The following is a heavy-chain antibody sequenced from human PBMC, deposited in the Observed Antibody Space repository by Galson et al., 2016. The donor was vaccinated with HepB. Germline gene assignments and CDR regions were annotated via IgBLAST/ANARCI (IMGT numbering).Heavy chain of an antibody. CDR3: ARDYRYSSGWSTYYYVMDV. D-gene: IGHD6-19*01. CDR2: ISYDATTI. Sequence: SLRLSCAASGFTFSNYPVHWVRQAPGKGLEWVAVISYDATTIYYADSVKGRFTISRDNSRNTLYLQMDSLRAEDTAVYYCARDYRYSSGWSTYYYVMDVWGQGTTVTVSS. CDR1: GFTFSNYP. V-gene: IGHV3-30-3*01. J-gene: IGHJ6*02.